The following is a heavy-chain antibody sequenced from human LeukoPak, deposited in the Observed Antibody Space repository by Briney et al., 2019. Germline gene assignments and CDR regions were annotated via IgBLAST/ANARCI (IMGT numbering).Heavy chain of an antibody. D-gene: IGHD6-13*01. Sequence: GASVKVSCKASGYTFTSYAMNWVRQAPGQGLEWMGWINTYTGNPTYAQGFTGRFVFSLDTSVSTAYLQISSLKAEDTAVYYCARVKYSSSWYDAFDIWGQGTMVTVSS. V-gene: IGHV7-4-1*02. CDR1: GYTFTSYA. J-gene: IGHJ3*02. CDR3: ARVKYSSSWYDAFDI. CDR2: INTYTGNP.